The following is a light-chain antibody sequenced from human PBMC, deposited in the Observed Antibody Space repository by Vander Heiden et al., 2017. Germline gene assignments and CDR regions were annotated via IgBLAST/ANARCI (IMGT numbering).Light chain of an antibody. CDR2: WAS. CDR1: QTVVLGSNNKYC. Sequence: DIVMTQSPDSLAVSLGERATSNCKSSQTVVLGSNNKYCLAWYQQKPGQPPKILIYWASTRESGVPDRVSGSGSGTDFTLTISSLQAEDVAVYYCQKYYNPPPMFTFGPGTRVDIK. V-gene: IGKV4-1*01. J-gene: IGKJ3*01. CDR3: QKYYNPPPMFT.